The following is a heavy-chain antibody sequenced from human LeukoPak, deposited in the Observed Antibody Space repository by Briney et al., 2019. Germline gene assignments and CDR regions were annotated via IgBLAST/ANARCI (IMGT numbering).Heavy chain of an antibody. V-gene: IGHV3-23*01. CDR2: ISGGGENT. CDR1: GFTFTSYA. CDR3: AKPRAMTTGVGRYFDL. Sequence: GGSLRLSCGASGFTFTSYAMSWIRKAPGKGLEGVSAISGGGENTYYGDSVKGRFTISRDNSKNTLYLQMNSLRAEDTATYYCAKPRAMTTGVGRYFDLWGRGTLVTVSS. J-gene: IGHJ2*01. D-gene: IGHD1-1*01.